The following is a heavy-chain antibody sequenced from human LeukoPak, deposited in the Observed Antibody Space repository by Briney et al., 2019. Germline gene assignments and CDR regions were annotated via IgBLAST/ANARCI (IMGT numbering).Heavy chain of an antibody. CDR2: LSYDGSDK. Sequence: GRSLRLSCAASGFTFSNYAMHWVRQAPGKGLEWVAILSYDGSDKYYADSVKGRFTISRDNAKNSLYLQMNSLRAEDTAVYYCTRDAGTRLKYSFGYGDYWGQGALVTVSS. D-gene: IGHD5-18*01. CDR3: TRDAGTRLKYSFGYGDY. V-gene: IGHV3-30*03. J-gene: IGHJ4*02. CDR1: GFTFSNYA.